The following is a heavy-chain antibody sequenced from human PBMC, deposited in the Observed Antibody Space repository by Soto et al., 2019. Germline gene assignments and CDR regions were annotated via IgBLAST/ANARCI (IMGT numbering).Heavy chain of an antibody. CDR1: GFSFSTHG. J-gene: IGHJ6*02. CDR2: ISYDGFIK. V-gene: IGHV3-30*18. Sequence: QVQLVESGGGVVQPGRSLRLSCASSGFSFSTHGMQWVRQAPGTGLEWVAIISYDGFIKYSADDVKGRFTISRDNSKNTLFLQMDSLRAEDSAVYYCAKDLKASGGHSGTLNYYYGMDVWGQGTTVIVSS. CDR3: AKDLKASGGHSGTLNYYYGMDV. D-gene: IGHD3-10*01.